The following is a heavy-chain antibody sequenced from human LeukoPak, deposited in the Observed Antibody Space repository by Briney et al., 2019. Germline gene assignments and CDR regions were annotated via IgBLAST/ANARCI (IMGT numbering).Heavy chain of an antibody. CDR2: IYYTGST. D-gene: IGHD3-10*01. CDR1: GGSISSSNYY. CDR3: ARLYGSRGAQNAFDI. Sequence: SETLSLTCTVSGGSISSSNYYWGWIRQPPGKGLEWIGSIYYTGSTYYNPSLKSRVTISVDTSKNQFSLKLNSVTAADTAMYYCARLYGSRGAQNAFDIWGQGTMVTVSS. J-gene: IGHJ3*02. V-gene: IGHV4-39*01.